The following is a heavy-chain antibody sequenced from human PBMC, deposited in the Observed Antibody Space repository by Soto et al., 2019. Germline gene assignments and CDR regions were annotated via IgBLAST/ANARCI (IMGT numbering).Heavy chain of an antibody. CDR2: IYYSGST. J-gene: IGHJ4*02. CDR3: AGTQDYYDSSGYYALFDY. D-gene: IGHD3-22*01. V-gene: IGHV4-59*01. Sequence: ASETLSLTCTVSGGSISSYYWSWIRQPPGKGLEWIGYIYYSGSTNYNPSLKSRVTISVDTSKNQFSLKLSSVTAADTAVYYCAGTQDYYDSSGYYALFDYWGQGTLVTVSS. CDR1: GGSISSYY.